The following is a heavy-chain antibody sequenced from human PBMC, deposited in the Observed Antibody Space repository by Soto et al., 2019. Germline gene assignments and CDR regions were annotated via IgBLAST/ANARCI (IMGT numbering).Heavy chain of an antibody. J-gene: IGHJ4*02. CDR2: IYYSGST. CDR3: ASWDRSGRYDYFDY. CDR1: GGSISSYY. Sequence: PSETLSLTCTVSGGSISSYYWSWIRQPPGKGLEWIGYIYYSGSTNYNPSLKSRVTISVDTSKSQFSLKLSSVTAADTAVYYCASWDRSGRYDYFDYWGKGNRITVSA. V-gene: IGHV4-59*01. D-gene: IGHD6-19*01.